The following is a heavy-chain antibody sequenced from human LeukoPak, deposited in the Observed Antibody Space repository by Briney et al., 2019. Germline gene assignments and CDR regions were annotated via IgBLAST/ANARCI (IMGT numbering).Heavy chain of an antibody. J-gene: IGHJ5*02. CDR2: IIPIFGTA. Sequence: ASVKVSCKPSGGTFSSYAISWVRQAPGQGLEWMGRIIPIFGTANYAQKFQGRVTITTDESTSTAYMELSSLRSEDTAVYYCARDLEGWDYSPGNWFDPWGQGTLVTVSS. D-gene: IGHD4-11*01. V-gene: IGHV1-69*05. CDR3: ARDLEGWDYSPGNWFDP. CDR1: GGTFSSYA.